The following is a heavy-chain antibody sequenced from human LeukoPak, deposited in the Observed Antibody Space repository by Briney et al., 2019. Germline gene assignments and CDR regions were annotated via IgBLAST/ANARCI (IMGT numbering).Heavy chain of an antibody. V-gene: IGHV3-30*02. CDR2: IRHDGTNK. D-gene: IGHD3-22*01. CDR3: AKDSGFMIVVNDAFDI. J-gene: IGHJ3*02. Sequence: GGSLRLSCAASGFTFRGYGMHWVRQAPGKGLEWVAFIRHDGTNKYYADSMKGRFTISRDNSKNTLYLQMNSLRAEDTAVYYCAKDSGFMIVVNDAFDIWGQGTMVTVSS. CDR1: GFTFRGYG.